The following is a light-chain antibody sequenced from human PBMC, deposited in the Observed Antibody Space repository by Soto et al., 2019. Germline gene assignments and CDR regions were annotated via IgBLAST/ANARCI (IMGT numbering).Light chain of an antibody. CDR2: DAS. Sequence: DIRMTQSPSTLSASVGDRVTITCRASQSISSWLAWYQQKPGKAPKLLIYDASSLESGVPSRFSGSGSGTEFTLTISSLQPDDFATYYCQQYHTLGQGTKLEIK. J-gene: IGKJ2*01. CDR3: QQYHT. V-gene: IGKV1-5*01. CDR1: QSISSW.